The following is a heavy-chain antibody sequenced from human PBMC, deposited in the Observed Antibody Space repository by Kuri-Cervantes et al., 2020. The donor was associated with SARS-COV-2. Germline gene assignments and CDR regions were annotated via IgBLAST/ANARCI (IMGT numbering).Heavy chain of an antibody. CDR3: ARHSRLVDFDY. CDR1: GYSISSGYY. Sequence: LETLSLTCAVSGYSISSGYYWGWIRQPPGKGLEWIGSIYHSGSTHYKPSLKSRVTLSVDTSKNQFSLKLSSVTAADTAVYYCARHSRLVDFDYWGQGALVTVSS. D-gene: IGHD6-19*01. J-gene: IGHJ4*02. V-gene: IGHV4-38-2*01. CDR2: IYHSGST.